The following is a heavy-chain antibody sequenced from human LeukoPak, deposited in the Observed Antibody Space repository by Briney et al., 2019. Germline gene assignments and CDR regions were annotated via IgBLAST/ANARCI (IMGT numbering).Heavy chain of an antibody. CDR1: GYTFTSYG. CDR2: ISAYNGNT. J-gene: IGHJ4*02. D-gene: IGHD6-19*01. CDR3: ARGPAVAIGPHGY. Sequence: ASVKVSCKASGYTFTSYGISWVRQAPGQGLEWMGWISAYNGNTNYAQKFQGRVTMTRDTSISTAYMELSRLRSDDTAVYYCARGPAVAIGPHGYWGQGTLVTVSS. V-gene: IGHV1-18*01.